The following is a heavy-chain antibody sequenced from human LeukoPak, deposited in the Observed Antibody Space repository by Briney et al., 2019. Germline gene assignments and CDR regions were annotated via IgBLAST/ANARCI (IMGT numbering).Heavy chain of an antibody. CDR2: IYYSGST. V-gene: IGHV4-39*01. CDR1: GGSISSSSYY. Sequence: PSETLSLTCTVSGGSISSSSYYWGWIRQPPGKGLEWIGSIYYSGSTYYNPSLKSRVTISVDTSKNQFSLKLSSVTAADTVVYYCARLEQWLAHFDYWGQGTLVTVSS. D-gene: IGHD6-19*01. J-gene: IGHJ4*02. CDR3: ARLEQWLAHFDY.